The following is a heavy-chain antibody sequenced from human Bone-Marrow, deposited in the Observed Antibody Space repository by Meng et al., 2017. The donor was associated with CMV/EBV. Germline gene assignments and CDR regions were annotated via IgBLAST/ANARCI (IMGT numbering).Heavy chain of an antibody. V-gene: IGHV4-59*12. CDR3: ARAHAVARYYH. CDR2: IYYSGST. D-gene: IGHD6-19*01. Sequence: GSLRLSCTVSGGSISSYYWSWIRQPPGKGLEWIGYIYYSGSTNYNPSLKSRVTISVDTSKNQFSLKLSSVTAADTAVYYCARAHAVARYYHWGQGTLVTVSS. J-gene: IGHJ5*02. CDR1: GGSISSYY.